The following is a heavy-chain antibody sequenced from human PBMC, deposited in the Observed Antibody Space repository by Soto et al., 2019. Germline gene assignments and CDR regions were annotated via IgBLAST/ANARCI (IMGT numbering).Heavy chain of an antibody. CDR3: TSPEPTRETEY. J-gene: IGHJ4*02. CDR2: IGTAGDT. Sequence: EVQLVESGGGLVQPGGSLRLSCAASGFTFSSYDMHWVRQAPGKGLEWFSAIGTAGDTYYPGSVKGRFTISRENAKNSLYMQMNSLRDGDTYVYFCTSPEPTRETEYWGQGNLVTLSS. V-gene: IGHV3-13*04. CDR1: GFTFSSYD. D-gene: IGHD2-2*01.